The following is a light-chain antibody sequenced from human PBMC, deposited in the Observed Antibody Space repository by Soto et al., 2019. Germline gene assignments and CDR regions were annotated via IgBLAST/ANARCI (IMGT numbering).Light chain of an antibody. CDR1: SGHITYI. CDR3: ETWDSNSHEV. V-gene: IGLV4-60*02. CDR2: LEGSGNY. Sequence: QSVLTQSSSASASLGSSVKLTCTLSSGHITYIIAWHQQQPGKAPRYLMKLEGSGNYNKGSGVPDRFSGSSSGADRYLTISDLQVEDQANYYRETWDSNSHEVFGGGTQLTVL. J-gene: IGLJ3*02.